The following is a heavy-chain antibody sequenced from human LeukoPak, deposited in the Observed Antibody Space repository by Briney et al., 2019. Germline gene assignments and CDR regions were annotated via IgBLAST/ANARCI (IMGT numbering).Heavy chain of an antibody. J-gene: IGHJ5*02. Sequence: SETLYLTCAVSGYSISSGYYWGWIRQPPGKGLEWIGRIYHSGITYYNPSLKSRVTTSVETDKNQFSLTLSSVTAADTAVYYCARPPAAPIARWFDPWGQGTLVTVSS. V-gene: IGHV4-38-2*01. CDR2: IYHSGIT. CDR3: ARPPAAPIARWFDP. CDR1: GYSISSGYY. D-gene: IGHD2-2*01.